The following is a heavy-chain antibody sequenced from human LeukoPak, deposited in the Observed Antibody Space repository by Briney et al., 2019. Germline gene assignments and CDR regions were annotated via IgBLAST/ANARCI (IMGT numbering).Heavy chain of an antibody. J-gene: IGHJ3*02. CDR2: IWYDGSNK. V-gene: IGHV3-33*01. Sequence: GRSLRLSCAASGFTFSSYGMHWVRQAPGKGLEWVAVIWYDGSNKYYADSVKGRFTISRDNSKNTLYLQMNSLRAEDTAVYYCARGAYYYDSSGEGGAFDIWGQGTMVTVSS. CDR1: GFTFSSYG. D-gene: IGHD3-22*01. CDR3: ARGAYYYDSSGEGGAFDI.